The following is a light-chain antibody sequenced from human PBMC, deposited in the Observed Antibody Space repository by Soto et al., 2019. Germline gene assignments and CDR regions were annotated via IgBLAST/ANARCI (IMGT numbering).Light chain of an antibody. V-gene: IGKV3-20*01. J-gene: IGKJ1*01. CDR3: QQYGSSPWT. CDR1: QSVSSSY. Sequence: EIALTQSPGTLSLSPGERATLSCRASQSVSSSYLAWYQQKPGQAPRPLIYGASSRAIGIPDRFSGSGSGTDFTLTISRLEPEDLAVYYCQQYGSSPWTFGQGTKVEIK. CDR2: GAS.